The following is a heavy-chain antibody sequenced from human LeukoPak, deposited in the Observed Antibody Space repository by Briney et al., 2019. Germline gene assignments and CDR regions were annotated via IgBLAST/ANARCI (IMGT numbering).Heavy chain of an antibody. CDR1: GFTFSDHY. D-gene: IGHD3-16*02. CDR3: ARYTAHDAFDI. Sequence: GGSLRLSCAASGFTFSDHYMDWVRQAPGKGLEWVGRTRNKANSYTTEYAASVKGRFTISRDDSKNSLYLQMNSLKTEDTAVYYCARYTAHDAFDIWGQGPMVTVSS. V-gene: IGHV3-72*01. J-gene: IGHJ3*02. CDR2: TRNKANSYTT.